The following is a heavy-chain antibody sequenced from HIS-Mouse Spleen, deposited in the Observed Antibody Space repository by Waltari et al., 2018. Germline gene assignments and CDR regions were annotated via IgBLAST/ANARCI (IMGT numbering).Heavy chain of an antibody. V-gene: IGHV4-39*07. CDR2: IYYSGST. J-gene: IGHJ4*02. Sequence: QLQLQESGPGLVKPSETLSLTCTVSGGSISSSSYYWGWIRQPPGKGLEWIGSIYYSGSTYYNPSLKSRVTISIDTSKNQFSLKLSSVTAADTAVYYCARDRELYFDYWGQGTLVTVSS. CDR3: ARDRELYFDY. CDR1: GGSISSSSYY. D-gene: IGHD1-26*01.